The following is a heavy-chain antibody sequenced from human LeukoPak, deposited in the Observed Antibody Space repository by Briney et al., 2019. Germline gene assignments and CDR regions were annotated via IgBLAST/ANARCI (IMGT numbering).Heavy chain of an antibody. CDR3: ASFKYNWNPGHYYYYMDV. J-gene: IGHJ6*03. V-gene: IGHV1-18*01. CDR1: GYTFTSYG. D-gene: IGHD1-20*01. Sequence: GASVKVSCKASGYTFTSYGISWVRQAPGQGLEWMGWISAYNGNTNYAQKLQGRVTMTTDTSTSTAYMELRSLRSDDTAVYYCASFKYNWNPGHYYYYMDVWGKGTTVTVSS. CDR2: ISAYNGNT.